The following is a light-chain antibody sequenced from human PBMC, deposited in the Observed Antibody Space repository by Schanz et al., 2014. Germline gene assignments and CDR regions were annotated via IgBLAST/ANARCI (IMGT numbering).Light chain of an antibody. CDR2: RNN. Sequence: QSVLTQPPSASGTPGQRVTISCSGGSSNIGSNYVYWYQQLPGTAPILLIYRNNQRPSGVPDRFSGSKSGTSAFLAISGLESEYEADYYCAAWDDSSNSRVFGGGTKLTVL. CDR3: AAWDDSSNSRV. CDR1: SSNIGSNY. J-gene: IGLJ2*01. V-gene: IGLV1-47*01.